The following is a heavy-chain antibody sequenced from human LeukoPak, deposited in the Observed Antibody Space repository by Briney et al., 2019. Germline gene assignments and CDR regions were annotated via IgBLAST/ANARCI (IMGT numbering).Heavy chain of an antibody. J-gene: IGHJ4*02. V-gene: IGHV4-34*01. CDR2: INHSGST. D-gene: IGHD3-22*01. CDR1: GGSFSGYY. Sequence: SETLSLTCAVYGGSFSGYYWSWIRQPPGKGLEWIGEINHSGSTNYNPPLKSRVTISVDTSKNQFSLKLSSVTAADTAVYYCATGAYYDSSPIGLDYWGQGTLVTVSS. CDR3: ATGAYYDSSPIGLDY.